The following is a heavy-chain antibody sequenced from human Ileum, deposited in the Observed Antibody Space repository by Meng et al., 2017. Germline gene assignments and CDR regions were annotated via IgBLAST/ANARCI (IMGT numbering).Heavy chain of an antibody. V-gene: IGHV4-4*02. Sequence: VQPQESGPGLVKTSGTLSLTCAVSGDSISSRDWWSWVRQPPGKGLEWIGEISQESGRTNYNPSLKSRVTISLDKSKNQFSLNLNSVTAADTAVYYCVRNEGYSLGDWGQGTLVTVSS. D-gene: IGHD2-21*01. J-gene: IGHJ4*02. CDR3: VRNEGYSLGD. CDR1: GDSISSRDW. CDR2: ISQESGRT.